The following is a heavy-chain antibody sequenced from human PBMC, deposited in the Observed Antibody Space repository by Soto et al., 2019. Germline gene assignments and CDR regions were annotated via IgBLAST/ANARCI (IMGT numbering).Heavy chain of an antibody. D-gene: IGHD2-2*01. J-gene: IGHJ5*02. V-gene: IGHV4-31*03. Sequence: SETLSLTCTVSGGSISSGGYYWSWIRKHQGKGLEWIGYIYYSGSTYYNPSLKSRVTISVDTSKNQFSLKLSSVTAADTAVYYFARVSPIVVVPAAIPWFDPWGQGTLVTVSS. CDR1: GGSISSGGYY. CDR3: ARVSPIVVVPAAIPWFDP. CDR2: IYYSGST.